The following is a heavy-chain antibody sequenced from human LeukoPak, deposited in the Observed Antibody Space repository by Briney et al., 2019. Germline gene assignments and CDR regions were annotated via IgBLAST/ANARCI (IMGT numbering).Heavy chain of an antibody. CDR1: GFIFSSFA. V-gene: IGHV3-23*01. Sequence: GGSLRLSCAASGFIFSSFAMNWVRQAPGKGLEWVSIISGNGDSTYYTDSVKGRFIISRDNSKNTLYLQMNSLRAEDTAVYYCATRPGPFSYYDIWGQGTLVTVSS. D-gene: IGHD3-9*01. CDR3: ATRPGPFSYYDI. CDR2: ISGNGDST. J-gene: IGHJ4*02.